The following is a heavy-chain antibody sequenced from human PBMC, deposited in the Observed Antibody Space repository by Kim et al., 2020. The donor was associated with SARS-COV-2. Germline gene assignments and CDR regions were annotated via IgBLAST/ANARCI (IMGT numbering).Heavy chain of an antibody. CDR1: GFTFSTYA. Sequence: GGSLRLSCAASGFTFSTYAMSWVRQAPGKGLEWVSAISGSGGSTYYADSVMGRFTISRDNSKNTLFLQMNSLKPEDTAIYYCAKDSAFATGHFDLWGRGTLVTVYS. D-gene: IGHD6-25*01. J-gene: IGHJ2*01. V-gene: IGHV3-23*01. CDR2: ISGSGGST. CDR3: AKDSAFATGHFDL.